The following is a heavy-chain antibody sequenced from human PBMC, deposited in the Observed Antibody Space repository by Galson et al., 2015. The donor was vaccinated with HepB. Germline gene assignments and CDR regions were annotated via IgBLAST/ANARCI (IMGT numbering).Heavy chain of an antibody. V-gene: IGHV1-18*01. D-gene: IGHD3-3*01. J-gene: IGHJ6*03. CDR1: GYTFTSYG. CDR2: ISAYNGNT. CDR3: ARNTVALEWLLYYYYYMDV. Sequence: SVKVSCKASGYTFTSYGISWVRQAPGQGLEWMGWISAYNGNTNYAQKLQGRVTMTTDTSTSTAYMELGSLRSDDTAVYYCARNTVALEWLLYYYYYMDVWGKGTTVTVSS.